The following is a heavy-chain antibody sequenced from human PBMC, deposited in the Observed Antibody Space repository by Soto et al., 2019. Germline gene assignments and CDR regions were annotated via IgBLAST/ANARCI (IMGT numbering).Heavy chain of an antibody. Sequence: ASVKVSCKASGYTFTSYGISWVRQAPGQGLEWMGWISAYNGNTNYAQKLQGRVTMTTDTSTSTAYMELRSLRSDDTAVYYCASVVAATSHFDYWGQGTLLTVSS. CDR1: GYTFTSYG. CDR2: ISAYNGNT. CDR3: ASVVAATSHFDY. D-gene: IGHD2-15*01. V-gene: IGHV1-18*01. J-gene: IGHJ4*02.